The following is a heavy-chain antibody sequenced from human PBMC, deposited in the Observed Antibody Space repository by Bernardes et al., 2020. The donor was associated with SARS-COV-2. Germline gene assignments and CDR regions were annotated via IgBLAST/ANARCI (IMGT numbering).Heavy chain of an antibody. CDR1: GDSIRTSDYY. Sequence: ETLCLTCSVSGDSIRTSDYYWGWIRRPPGKGLEWIGSRYRDGSTYYDPSLKSRVTISADTSKNQFSLKLTSVTSTDTAVYFCARHVYSYDITGGMDVWGQGTTVTVSS. CDR2: RYRDGST. J-gene: IGHJ6*02. CDR3: ARHVYSYDITGGMDV. D-gene: IGHD3-9*01. V-gene: IGHV4-39*01.